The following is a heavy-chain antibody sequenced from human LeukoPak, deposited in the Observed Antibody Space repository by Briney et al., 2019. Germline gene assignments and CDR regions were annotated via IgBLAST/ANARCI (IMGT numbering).Heavy chain of an antibody. CDR3: AKDFRTIFGEFPAFDI. CDR2: INPSGGST. J-gene: IGHJ3*02. D-gene: IGHD3-3*01. V-gene: IGHV1-46*01. Sequence: ASVKVSCKASGYTFTSYYMHWVRQAPGQGLEWMGIINPSGGSTSYAQKFQGRVTMTRDTSTSTVYMELSSLRAEDTAVYYCAKDFRTIFGEFPAFDIWGQGTMVTVSS. CDR1: GYTFTSYY.